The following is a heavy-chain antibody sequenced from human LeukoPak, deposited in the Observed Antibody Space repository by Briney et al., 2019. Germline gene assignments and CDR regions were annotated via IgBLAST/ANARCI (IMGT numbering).Heavy chain of an antibody. CDR1: GFPFDDYG. J-gene: IGHJ4*02. CDR3: ARRAGAYSHPYDY. V-gene: IGHV3-48*01. D-gene: IGHD4/OR15-4a*01. Sequence: GGSLRLSCAASGFPFDDYGMNWVRQAPGKGLEWVSYISSSSSTIYYADSVKGRFTISRDNAKNSLYLQMNSLRAEDTAVYYCARRAGAYSHPYDYWGQGTLVTVSS. CDR2: ISSSSSTI.